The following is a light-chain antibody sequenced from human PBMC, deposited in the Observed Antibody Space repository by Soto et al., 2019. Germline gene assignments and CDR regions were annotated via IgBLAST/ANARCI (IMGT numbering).Light chain of an antibody. V-gene: IGKV1-5*03. CDR2: KAS. J-gene: IGKJ3*01. Sequence: DIPMTQSPSTLPSSTGDRVTISCRMSQGISSYLAWYQQKPGKAPKLLIYKASSLESGVPSRFSGSGSGTEFTLTISSLQPDDFATYYCQQYNSYSRTFGPGTKVDIK. CDR3: QQYNSYSRT. CDR1: QGISSY.